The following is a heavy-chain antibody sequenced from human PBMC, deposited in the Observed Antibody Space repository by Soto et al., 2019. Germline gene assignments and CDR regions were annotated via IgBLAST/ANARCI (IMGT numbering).Heavy chain of an antibody. CDR3: ARDHSSGWYEFHSGVDY. J-gene: IGHJ4*02. CDR2: ISSSGSTI. CDR1: GFTFSSYE. V-gene: IGHV3-48*03. D-gene: IGHD6-19*01. Sequence: TGGSLRLSCAASGFTFSSYEMNWVRQAPGKGLEWVSYISSSGSTIYYADSVKGRFTISRDNAKNSLYLQMNSLRAEDTAAYYCARDHSSGWYEFHSGVDYWGQGTLVTVS.